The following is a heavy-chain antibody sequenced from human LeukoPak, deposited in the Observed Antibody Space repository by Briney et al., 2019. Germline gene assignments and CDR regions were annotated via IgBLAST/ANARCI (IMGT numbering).Heavy chain of an antibody. CDR2: IYYSGST. CDR3: ARLRAKYCSSTSCSSFDY. V-gene: IGHV4-39*07. D-gene: IGHD2-2*01. Sequence: PSETLSLTCTVSGGSISSYYWGWIRQPPGKGLEWIGSIYYSGSTYYNPSLKSRVTISVDTSKNQFSLKLSSVTAADTAVYYCARLRAKYCSSTSCSSFDYWGQGTLVTVSS. J-gene: IGHJ4*02. CDR1: GGSISSYY.